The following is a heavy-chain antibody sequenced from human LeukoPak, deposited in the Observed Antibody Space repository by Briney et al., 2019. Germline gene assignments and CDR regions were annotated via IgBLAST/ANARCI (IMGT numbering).Heavy chain of an antibody. CDR1: GFTFSNYN. V-gene: IGHV3-21*01. CDR3: ARDSTTDAFDI. J-gene: IGHJ3*02. CDR2: ISGTSSYI. Sequence: GESLKISCAASGFTFSNYNMNWVRQAPGKGLEWVSSISGTSSYIYYADSVKGRFTISRDNAKNSLYLQMNSLRAEDTAVYYCARDSTTDAFDIWGQGTMVTVSS. D-gene: IGHD4-11*01.